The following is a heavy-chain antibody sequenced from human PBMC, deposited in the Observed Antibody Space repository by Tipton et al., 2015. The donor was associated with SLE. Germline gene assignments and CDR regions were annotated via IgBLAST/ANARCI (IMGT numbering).Heavy chain of an antibody. CDR2: ISAYSGNT. J-gene: IGHJ4*02. D-gene: IGHD1-1*01. CDR1: GYAFTNYG. CDR3: ARDAELAYYFDY. Sequence: QSGAEVKKPGASVRVPCKASGYAFTNYGITWVRQAPGQGLEWMGWISAYSGNTKYAQKFQGRVTMTTDTSTTTAYIELRSLISDDTAIYFCARDAELAYYFDYWGQGTLVTVSS. V-gene: IGHV1-18*01.